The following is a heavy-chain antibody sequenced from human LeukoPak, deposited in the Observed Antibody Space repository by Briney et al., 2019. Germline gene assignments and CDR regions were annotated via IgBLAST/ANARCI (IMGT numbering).Heavy chain of an antibody. D-gene: IGHD1-26*01. CDR3: ATTTIRLGY. Sequence: PSETLSLTCGVYGGSFSGYYWSWIRQPPGKGLEWIGEINHSGSTNYNPSLKSRVTISVDMSKNLFSLKLSSVTAADTAVYYCATTTIRLGYWGQGTLVTVSS. V-gene: IGHV4-34*01. CDR1: GGSFSGYY. J-gene: IGHJ4*02. CDR2: INHSGST.